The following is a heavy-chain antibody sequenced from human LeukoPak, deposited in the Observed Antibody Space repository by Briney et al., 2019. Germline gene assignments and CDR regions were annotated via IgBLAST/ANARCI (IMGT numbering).Heavy chain of an antibody. Sequence: ASVKVSCKASGYAFTSYGISWVRQAPGQGLEWMGWISAYNGNTNYAQKLQGRVTMTTDTSTSTAYMELRSLRSDDTAVYYCARDLKWEHYYCYYMDVWGKGTTVTVSS. CDR1: GYAFTSYG. D-gene: IGHD1-26*01. CDR2: ISAYNGNT. V-gene: IGHV1-18*01. CDR3: ARDLKWEHYYCYYMDV. J-gene: IGHJ6*03.